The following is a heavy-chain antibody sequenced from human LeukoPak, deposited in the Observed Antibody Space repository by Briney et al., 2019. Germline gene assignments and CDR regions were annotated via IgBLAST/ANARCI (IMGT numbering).Heavy chain of an antibody. J-gene: IGHJ4*02. CDR2: ISAYNGNT. D-gene: IGHD3-3*01. CDR1: GYTFTSYG. V-gene: IGHV1-18*01. Sequence: ASVKVSCKASGYTFTSYGISWVRQAPGQGLEWMGWISAYNGNTNYAQKLQGRVTMTTDTSTSTAYMELRSLRSNDTTVYYSARDTTVGDFWRKWELTDYYGQGTTVTVSS. CDR3: ARDTTVGDFWRKWELTDY.